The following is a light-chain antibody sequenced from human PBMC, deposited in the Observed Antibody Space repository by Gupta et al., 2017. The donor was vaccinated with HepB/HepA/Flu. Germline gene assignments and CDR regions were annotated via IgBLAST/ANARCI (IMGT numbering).Light chain of an antibody. CDR1: SSDIGSYNY. CDR3: SSYQDISTLVV. Sequence: QSALTQPASVSGSPGQSISISCTGTSSDIGSYNYFSWYQQHPGKAPKLMIYDVSYRPSGISNRFSGSKSGNTASLTISGLQAEDEADYYCSSYQDISTLVVFGGGTKLTVL. CDR2: DVS. V-gene: IGLV2-14*03. J-gene: IGLJ2*01.